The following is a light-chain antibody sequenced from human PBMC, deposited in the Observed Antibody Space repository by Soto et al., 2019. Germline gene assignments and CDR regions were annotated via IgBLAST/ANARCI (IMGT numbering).Light chain of an antibody. J-gene: IGKJ1*01. Sequence: EIVMTQSPVTLSVSPGERATLSCRASQSVSSNLAWYQQKPGQAPRLLIYGASTRATGIPARFSVSGSGTEFTHTISSLQSEDFAVYYCQQYNNWPRTFGQGTKVDIK. CDR3: QQYNNWPRT. CDR2: GAS. V-gene: IGKV3-15*01. CDR1: QSVSSN.